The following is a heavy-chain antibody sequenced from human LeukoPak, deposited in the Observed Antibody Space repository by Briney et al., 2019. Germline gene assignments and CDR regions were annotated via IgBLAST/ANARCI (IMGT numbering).Heavy chain of an antibody. D-gene: IGHD2-2*01. J-gene: IGHJ6*03. Sequence: SETLSLTCTVSGGSSSSYYWSWIRQPPGKGLEWIGYIYYSGSTNYNPSLKSRVTISVDTSKNQFSLRLSSVTAADTAVYYCARMRLGYCSSTTCYNYYYYMDVWGKGTTVTVSS. CDR1: GGSSSSYY. V-gene: IGHV4-59*01. CDR2: IYYSGST. CDR3: ARMRLGYCSSTTCYNYYYYMDV.